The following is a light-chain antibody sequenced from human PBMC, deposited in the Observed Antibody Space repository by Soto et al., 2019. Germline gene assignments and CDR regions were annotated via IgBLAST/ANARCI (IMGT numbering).Light chain of an antibody. CDR2: DTS. CDR3: LLSYSGADVV. Sequence: QAVVTQEPSLTVSPGGTVTRTCGSSTGAVTSGHYPYWFQQKPGQAPRTLIYDTSNKHSWTPARFSGSLLGGKAALTLSGAQPEDEAEYYCLLSYSGADVVFGGGTQLPVL. CDR1: TGAVTSGHY. J-gene: IGLJ2*01. V-gene: IGLV7-46*01.